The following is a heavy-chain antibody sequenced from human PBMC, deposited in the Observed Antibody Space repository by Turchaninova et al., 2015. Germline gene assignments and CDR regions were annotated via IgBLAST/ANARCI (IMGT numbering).Heavy chain of an antibody. CDR1: GCSNDKYC. CDR2: IDYHGST. V-gene: IGHV4-59*01. CDR3: AGSSFLTIGGATTYSY. D-gene: IGHD1-26*01. Sequence: QVQLQASGPGQVKPSETLSHSSTGVGCSNDKYCGGMHRQPPGKGLEWNVYIDYHGSTKYNPSRKSRGTISVGTSKNQFSLKVSSGTGADTAVDYCAGSSFLTIGGATTYSYWGQGTLVTVSS. J-gene: IGHJ4*02.